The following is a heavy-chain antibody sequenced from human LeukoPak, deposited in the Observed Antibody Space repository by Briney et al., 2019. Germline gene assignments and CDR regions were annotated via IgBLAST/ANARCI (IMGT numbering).Heavy chain of an antibody. Sequence: NPSETLSLTCTVSGGSISSYYWSWIRQPPGKGLEWIGYIYYRGSANYNPSLKSRVTISVDTSKIQFSLKLTSVTAADTAVYYCARAGNYYTSGSYLGYWGQGTLVTVSS. D-gene: IGHD3-10*01. CDR3: ARAGNYYTSGSYLGY. J-gene: IGHJ4*02. V-gene: IGHV4-59*01. CDR2: IYYRGSA. CDR1: GGSISSYY.